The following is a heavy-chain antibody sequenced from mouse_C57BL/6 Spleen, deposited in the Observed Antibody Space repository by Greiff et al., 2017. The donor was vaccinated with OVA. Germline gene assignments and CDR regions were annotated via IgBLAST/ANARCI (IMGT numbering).Heavy chain of an antibody. CDR1: GYAFSSYW. J-gene: IGHJ2*01. Sequence: VQLQQSGAELVKPGASVKISCKASGYAFSSYWMNWVKQRPGKGLEWIGQIYPGDGDTNYNGKFKGKATLTADKSSSTAYMQLSSLTSEDSAVYFCARSGGFYYYDCDYWGQGTTLTVSS. CDR3: ARSGGFYYYDCDY. CDR2: IYPGDGDT. D-gene: IGHD1-1*01. V-gene: IGHV1-80*01.